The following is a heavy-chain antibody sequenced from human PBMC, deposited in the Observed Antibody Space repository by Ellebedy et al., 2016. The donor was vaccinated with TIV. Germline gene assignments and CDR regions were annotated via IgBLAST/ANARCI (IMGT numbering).Heavy chain of an antibody. D-gene: IGHD3-16*01. V-gene: IGHV3-30-3*01. Sequence: GESLKISCAASGFTFSSYAMHWVRQAPGKGLEWVATISSDGNDKYFADSVKGRFTISRDNSRDTLFLQMTSLRAEDTAVYYCTKRAEGWGFFDYWGQGILVTVSS. CDR2: ISSDGNDK. CDR3: TKRAEGWGFFDY. CDR1: GFTFSSYA. J-gene: IGHJ4*02.